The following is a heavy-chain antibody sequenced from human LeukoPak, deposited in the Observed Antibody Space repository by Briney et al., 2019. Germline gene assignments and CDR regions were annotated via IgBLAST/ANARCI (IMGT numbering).Heavy chain of an antibody. CDR3: ARDPYGDLGFDY. CDR1: GGSISSYY. Sequence: SETLSLTCTVSGGSISSYYWSWIRQPPGKGLEWIGYIYYSGSTNYNPSLKSRVTISVDTSKNHFSLQLNSVTPEDTAVYYCARDPYGDLGFDYWGQGTLVTVSS. CDR2: IYYSGST. J-gene: IGHJ4*02. D-gene: IGHD4-17*01. V-gene: IGHV4-59*12.